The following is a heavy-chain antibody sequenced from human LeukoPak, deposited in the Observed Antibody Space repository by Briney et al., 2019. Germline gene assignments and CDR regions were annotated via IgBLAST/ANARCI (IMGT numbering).Heavy chain of an antibody. CDR1: GGSISSSSYY. D-gene: IGHD5-18*01. CDR3: ARGPWIQVWPWGHWFDP. J-gene: IGHJ5*02. V-gene: IGHV4-39*07. CDR2: MYSSGST. Sequence: PSETLSLTCTVSGGSISSSSYYWGWIRQPPGKGLEWIGSMYSSGSTYYNPSLKSRVTISVDTSKNQFSLKLSSVTAADTAVYYCARGPWIQVWPWGHWFDPWGQGTLVTISS.